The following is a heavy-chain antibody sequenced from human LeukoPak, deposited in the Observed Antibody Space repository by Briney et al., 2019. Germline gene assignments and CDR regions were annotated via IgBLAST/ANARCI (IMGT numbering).Heavy chain of an antibody. Sequence: PGGSLRLSCAASGFTFSSYWMHWVRQAPGKGLVWVSRINSDGSSTSYADSVKGRFTISRDNAKNTLYLQMNSLRAEDTAVYYCARDIFDGVAAYAFDSWGQGTMVTVSS. J-gene: IGHJ3*01. CDR2: INSDGSST. V-gene: IGHV3-74*01. D-gene: IGHD6-19*01. CDR1: GFTFSSYW. CDR3: ARDIFDGVAAYAFDS.